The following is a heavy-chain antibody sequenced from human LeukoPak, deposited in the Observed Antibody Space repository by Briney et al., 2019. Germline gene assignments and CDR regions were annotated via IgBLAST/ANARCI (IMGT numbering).Heavy chain of an antibody. V-gene: IGHV1-2*02. CDR2: INPNSGDT. Sequence: GASLKLSCEASGYTFGNYYINWVRQAPGQGLEWMGGINPNSGDTNSAHRFHGPVTMTRDTSISTASMELSRLTSDDTAVYFCARDDHRISSGVYWGQGTLVTVSS. CDR3: ARDDHRISSGVY. D-gene: IGHD2/OR15-2a*01. CDR1: GYTFGNYY. J-gene: IGHJ4*02.